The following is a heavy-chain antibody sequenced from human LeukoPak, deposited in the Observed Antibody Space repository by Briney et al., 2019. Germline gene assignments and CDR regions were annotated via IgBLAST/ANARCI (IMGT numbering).Heavy chain of an antibody. CDR2: ISYDGSNK. J-gene: IGHJ3*02. CDR3: ARAPGYIVVVPAAMGAFDI. D-gene: IGHD2-2*01. Sequence: GGSLRLSCAASGFTFSSYAMHWVRQAPGKGLEWVAVISYDGSNKYYADSVKGRFTISRDNSKNTLYLQMNSLRAEDTAVYYCARAPGYIVVVPAAMGAFDIWGQGTMVTVSS. V-gene: IGHV3-30-3*01. CDR1: GFTFSSYA.